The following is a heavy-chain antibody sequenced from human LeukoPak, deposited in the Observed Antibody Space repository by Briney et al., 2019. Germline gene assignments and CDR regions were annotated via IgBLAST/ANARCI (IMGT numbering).Heavy chain of an antibody. D-gene: IGHD6-19*01. CDR3: ARPLGSSGWYGDASDI. CDR1: GHTLNNYW. CDR2: IYPIDSET. V-gene: IGHV5-51*01. Sequence: GESLKISCKGSGHTLNNYWIAWVRQMPGKGLEWMGIIYPIDSETRYSPSFQGQVTISADKSISTAYLQWSSLKASDTAMYYCARPLGSSGWYGDASDIWSQGTMVTVSS. J-gene: IGHJ3*02.